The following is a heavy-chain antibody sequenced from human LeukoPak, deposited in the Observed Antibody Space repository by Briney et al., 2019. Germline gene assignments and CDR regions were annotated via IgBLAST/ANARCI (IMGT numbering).Heavy chain of an antibody. J-gene: IGHJ4*02. CDR3: ATTEVGAAAGQYFDY. Sequence: ASVKVSCKASGYTFTGYYMHWVRQAPGQGLEWMGIINPSGGSTSYAQKFQGRVTMTRDTSTSTVHMELSSLRSEDTAVYYCATTEVGAAAGQYFDYWGQGTLVTVSS. V-gene: IGHV1-46*01. CDR2: INPSGGST. CDR1: GYTFTGYY. D-gene: IGHD6-13*01.